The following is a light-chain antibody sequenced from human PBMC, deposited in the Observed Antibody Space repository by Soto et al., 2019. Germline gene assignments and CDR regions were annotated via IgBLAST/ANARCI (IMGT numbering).Light chain of an antibody. J-gene: IGLJ3*02. CDR3: NSLWV. CDR2: DVS. V-gene: IGLV2-11*01. Sequence: QSALTQPRSVSGSPGQSVTISCTGTSSDVGGYNYVSWYQQHPGKAPKLMIYDVSKWPSGVPDRFSGSKSGNTASLTISGLQAEDEADYAGNSLWVFGGGTKLTVL. CDR1: SSDVGGYNY.